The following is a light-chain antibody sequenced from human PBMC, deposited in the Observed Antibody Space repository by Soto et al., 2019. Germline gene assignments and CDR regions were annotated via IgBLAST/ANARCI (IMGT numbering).Light chain of an antibody. V-gene: IGKV3-20*01. CDR3: QHYGRAPWT. CDR1: QSFSSTY. CDR2: GAS. Sequence: EIVFTQSPGTLSLSPGERATLSCRASQSFSSTYLAWYQQKPGQAPRLLIYGASSRATGIPDRFSARGSGTDFTLTISRLEPEDFAVYYCQHYGRAPWTFGQGTKVDIK. J-gene: IGKJ1*01.